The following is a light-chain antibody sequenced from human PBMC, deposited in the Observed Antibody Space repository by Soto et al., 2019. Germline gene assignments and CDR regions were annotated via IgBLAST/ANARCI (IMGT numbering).Light chain of an antibody. CDR3: AAWDDSLSGYV. CDR1: SFNIGTNL. V-gene: IGLV1-47*01. J-gene: IGLJ1*01. Sequence: QSVLTQPPSASGTPGQRVTISCSGSSFNIGTNLVYWYQQLPGTAPKVLIYRNNQRPSGVPDRFSGAKSGTSASLATSGLRSEDEADYYCAAWDDSLSGYVFGTGTKVTVL. CDR2: RNN.